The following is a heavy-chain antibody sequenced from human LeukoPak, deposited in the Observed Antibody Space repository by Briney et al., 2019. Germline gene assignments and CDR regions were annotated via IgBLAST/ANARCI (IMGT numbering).Heavy chain of an antibody. CDR3: ARGTYDFWSGYYTQYFDY. Sequence: PSETLSLTRAVYGGSFSGYYWSWIRQPPGKGLEWIGEINHSGSTNYNPSLKSRVTISVDTSKNQFSLKLSSVTAADTAVYYCARGTYDFWSGYYTQYFDYWGQGTLVTVSS. CDR2: INHSGST. J-gene: IGHJ4*02. D-gene: IGHD3-3*01. CDR1: GGSFSGYY. V-gene: IGHV4-34*01.